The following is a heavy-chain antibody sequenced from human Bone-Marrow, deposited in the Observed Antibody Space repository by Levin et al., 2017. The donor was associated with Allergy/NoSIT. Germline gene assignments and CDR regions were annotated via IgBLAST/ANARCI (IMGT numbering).Heavy chain of an antibody. V-gene: IGHV3-53*01. J-gene: IGHJ4*02. Sequence: GESLKISCAASGFAVSANYMAWVRQAPGKGLEWVSFIYSGGAAYYADSVKGRFTISRDKNTLYLQMNRLRAEDTAVYYCARVPGFSWGQGTLVTVSS. CDR2: IYSGGAA. CDR3: ARVPGFS. CDR1: GFAVSANY.